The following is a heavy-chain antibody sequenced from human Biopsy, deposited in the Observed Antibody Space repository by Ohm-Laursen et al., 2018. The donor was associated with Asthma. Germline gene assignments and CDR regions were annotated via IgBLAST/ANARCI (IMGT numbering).Heavy chain of an antibody. J-gene: IGHJ4*02. D-gene: IGHD2-21*02. CDR2: VYYSGST. CDR3: ARGVDRVTGLLDHFDS. V-gene: IGHV4-59*07. Sequence: SDTLSLTCSVSGGSINNIYWSWIRQPPGKGLESIGHVYYSGSTNYNPSLKSRVTISIDASKNQFSLKLTSVTAADTAVYYCARGVDRVTGLLDHFDSWGQGTLVTVSS. CDR1: GGSINNIY.